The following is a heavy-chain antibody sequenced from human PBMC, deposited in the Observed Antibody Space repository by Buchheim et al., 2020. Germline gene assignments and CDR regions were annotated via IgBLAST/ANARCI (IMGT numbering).Heavy chain of an antibody. Sequence: QVQLVESGGGVVQPGRSLRLSCAASGFTFSSYAMHWVRQAPGKGLEWVAVILYDGSNKYYADSVKGRFTISRDNSKNTLYLQMNSLRAEDTAVYYCAKTMIVVVTHPPDYWGQGTL. CDR1: GFTFSSYA. J-gene: IGHJ4*02. D-gene: IGHD3-22*01. V-gene: IGHV3-30-3*01. CDR2: ILYDGSNK. CDR3: AKTMIVVVTHPPDY.